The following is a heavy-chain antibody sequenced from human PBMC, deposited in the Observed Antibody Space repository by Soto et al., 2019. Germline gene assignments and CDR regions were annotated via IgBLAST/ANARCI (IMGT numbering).Heavy chain of an antibody. CDR2: IWYDGSKK. CDR3: ARGRGGDYGGNSGYYDY. D-gene: IGHD4-17*01. J-gene: IGHJ4*02. Sequence: QVQLVESGGGVVQPGTSLRLSCAASGFTFSGHGMHWVRQAPGKGLEWMAVIWYDGSKKYYGDSVKGRFTISRDNSKNTXFLQMNSLRVEDTAVYYCARGRGGDYGGNSGYYDYWGQGTLVTVSS. CDR1: GFTFSGHG. V-gene: IGHV3-33*01.